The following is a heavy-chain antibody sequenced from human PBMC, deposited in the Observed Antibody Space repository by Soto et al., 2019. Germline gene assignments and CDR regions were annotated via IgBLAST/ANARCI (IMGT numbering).Heavy chain of an antibody. J-gene: IGHJ6*02. D-gene: IGHD3-3*01. Sequence: GGSLRLSCAASGFSFSSYEMHWVRQAPGKGLEWVSYITSSGNVINYAGSVKGRFTISRDNANNSLYLQMSSLRAEDTAVYYCARRFKDYYQAMDVWGQGTTVTVSS. CDR3: ARRFKDYYQAMDV. CDR2: ITSSGNVI. V-gene: IGHV3-48*03. CDR1: GFSFSSYE.